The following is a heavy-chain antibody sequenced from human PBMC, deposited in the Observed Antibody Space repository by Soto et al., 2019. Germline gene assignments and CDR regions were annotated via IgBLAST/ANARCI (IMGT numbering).Heavy chain of an antibody. D-gene: IGHD6-13*01. CDR2: IYPGDSDT. Sequence: PGESLKISCKGSGYTFSNYWIVWVRQMPGKGLEWMGIIYPGDSDTRYSPSFQGHVTISADKSISTAYLQWSSLKASDTAMYYCARRHSSSSAFDPWGQGTLVTVSS. J-gene: IGHJ5*02. CDR3: ARRHSSSSAFDP. CDR1: GYTFSNYW. V-gene: IGHV5-51*01.